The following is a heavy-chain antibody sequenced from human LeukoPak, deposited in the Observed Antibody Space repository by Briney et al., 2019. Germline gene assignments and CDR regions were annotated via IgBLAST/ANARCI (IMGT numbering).Heavy chain of an antibody. Sequence: PGRSLRLSCAAAGFTFSRYGMHWVSHPPGKGLEWVAVIWHDASNKYYADSVKGRFSISRDNSKNTLYLQMNSLRAEDTAVYYCARDGGVAVAGRNWFDPWGQGTLVTVSS. CDR2: IWHDASNK. CDR3: ARDGGVAVAGRNWFDP. J-gene: IGHJ5*02. D-gene: IGHD6-19*01. CDR1: GFTFSRYG. V-gene: IGHV3-33*01.